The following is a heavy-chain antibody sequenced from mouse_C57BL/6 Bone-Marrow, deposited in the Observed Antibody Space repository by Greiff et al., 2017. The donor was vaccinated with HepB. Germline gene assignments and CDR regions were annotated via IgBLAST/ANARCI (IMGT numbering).Heavy chain of an antibody. Sequence: VQLQQSGPGLVQPSQRLSITCTVSGFSLTSYGVHWVRQSPGKGLEWLGVIWRGGSTDYNAAFMSRLSITKDNSKSQVFFKMNSLQADDTAIYYCAKKGGTTVPWYFDVWGTGTTVTVSS. CDR1: GFSLTSYG. V-gene: IGHV2-5*01. CDR2: IWRGGST. D-gene: IGHD1-1*01. J-gene: IGHJ1*03. CDR3: AKKGGTTVPWYFDV.